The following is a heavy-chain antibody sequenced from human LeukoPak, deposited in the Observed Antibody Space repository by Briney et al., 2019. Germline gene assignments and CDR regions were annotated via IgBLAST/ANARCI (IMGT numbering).Heavy chain of an antibody. Sequence: GESLEISCQGSGSRFTSYWISWVRQLPGKGLEWMGRIDPSDSYTNYSPSFQGHVTISADKSISTAYLQWSSLKASDTAMYYCATSIPLLWFWELGDGMDVWGKGTTVTVSS. CDR1: GSRFTSYW. J-gene: IGHJ6*04. CDR2: IDPSDSYT. D-gene: IGHD3-10*01. CDR3: ATSIPLLWFWELGDGMDV. V-gene: IGHV5-10-1*01.